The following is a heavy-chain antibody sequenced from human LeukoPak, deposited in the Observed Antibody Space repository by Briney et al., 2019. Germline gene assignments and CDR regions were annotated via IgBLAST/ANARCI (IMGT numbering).Heavy chain of an antibody. V-gene: IGHV4-4*07. J-gene: IGHJ4*02. CDR3: ARGGVYFEY. D-gene: IGHD3-16*01. Sequence: SETLSLTCTVSGGSISSYYWGWIRQPAGKGLEWIGHIYNSGSTNYNPSLKGRVTMSVATSKNQFSLHLSSVTAADTAVYYCARGGVYFEYWGQGTLVTVSS. CDR2: IYNSGST. CDR1: GGSISSYY.